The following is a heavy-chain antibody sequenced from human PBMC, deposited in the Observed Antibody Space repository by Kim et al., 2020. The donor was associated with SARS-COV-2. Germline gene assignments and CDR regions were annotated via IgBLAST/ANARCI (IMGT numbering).Heavy chain of an antibody. D-gene: IGHD3-10*01. J-gene: IGHJ4*02. Sequence: SVKVSCKASGGTFSSYAISWVRQAPGQGLEWMGGIIPIFGTANYAQKFQGRVTITADESTSTAYRELSSLRSEDTAVYYCARDVNYYGSGSYYPPYYWGQGTLVTV. CDR2: IIPIFGTA. CDR1: GGTFSSYA. CDR3: ARDVNYYGSGSYYPPYY. V-gene: IGHV1-69*13.